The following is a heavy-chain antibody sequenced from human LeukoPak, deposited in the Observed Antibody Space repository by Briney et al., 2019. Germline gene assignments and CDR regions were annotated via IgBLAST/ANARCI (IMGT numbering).Heavy chain of an antibody. CDR3: ARAQYSDILPGPSDY. CDR2: ISGSGIST. V-gene: IGHV3-23*01. D-gene: IGHD3-9*01. Sequence: GGSLRLSCAASGFSVSSYAMSWVRQAPGKGLEWVSGISGSGISTHYADSVKGRFTISRDKSKNTLYLQMNSLRVEDTAVYYCARAQYSDILPGPSDYWGQGTLVTVSS. J-gene: IGHJ4*02. CDR1: GFSVSSYA.